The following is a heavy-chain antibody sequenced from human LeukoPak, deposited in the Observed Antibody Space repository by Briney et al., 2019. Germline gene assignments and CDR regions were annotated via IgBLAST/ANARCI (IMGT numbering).Heavy chain of an antibody. J-gene: IGHJ4*02. CDR1: GFTVSTNY. V-gene: IGHV3-66*02. CDR3: AAGGLVGAHYYFDH. CDR2: LYSSGFT. D-gene: IGHD1-26*01. Sequence: GGSLRLSCAASGFTVSTNYMTWVRQAPGKGLEWVSVLYSSGFTYYADSVKGRFTISRDNSKNTVNLQLSSLRTEDTAVYYCAAGGLVGAHYYFDHWGQGTRVTVSS.